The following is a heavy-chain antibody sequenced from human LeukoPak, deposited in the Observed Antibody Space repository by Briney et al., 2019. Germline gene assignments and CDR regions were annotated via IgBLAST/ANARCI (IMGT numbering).Heavy chain of an antibody. J-gene: IGHJ4*02. Sequence: ASVKVSCKASGYTFTGYYVHWVRQAPGQGLEWMGWINPNSGGTNYAQKFQGRVTMTRDTSISTAYMELSRLRSDDTAVYYCARVLVVPAADYFDYWGQGTLVTVSS. D-gene: IGHD2-2*01. CDR3: ARVLVVPAADYFDY. CDR1: GYTFTGYY. V-gene: IGHV1-2*02. CDR2: INPNSGGT.